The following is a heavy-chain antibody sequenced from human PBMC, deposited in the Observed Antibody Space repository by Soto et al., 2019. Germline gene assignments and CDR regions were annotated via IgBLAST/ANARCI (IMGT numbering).Heavy chain of an antibody. Sequence: QVQLQESGPGLVKPSQTLSLTCTVSGDSISSGGYYWSWIRQHPGKGLEWIGYIYYTGNTYYTPSLKSRVKISVDTSKNQFSLNLSSVTAADTAVYYCARVHTGFDSPLFDYWGQGTLVTVSS. CDR3: ARVHTGFDSPLFDY. J-gene: IGHJ4*02. CDR2: IYYTGNT. V-gene: IGHV4-31*03. CDR1: GDSISSGGYY. D-gene: IGHD5-12*01.